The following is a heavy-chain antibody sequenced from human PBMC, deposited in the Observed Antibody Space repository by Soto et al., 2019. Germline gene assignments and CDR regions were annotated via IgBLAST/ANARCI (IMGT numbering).Heavy chain of an antibody. D-gene: IGHD6-13*01. CDR1: GYTFTSYG. CDR2: ISAYNGNT. J-gene: IGHJ5*02. CDR3: ARTSGYSSTDNWFDP. V-gene: IGHV1-18*01. Sequence: QVQLVQSGAEVKKPGASVKVSCKASGYTFTSYGISWVRQSPGQGLEWMGWISAYNGNTNNAQKFQGRVAVTTDTSTSTAYMELMNLRSDDTAVYYCARTSGYSSTDNWFDPWGQGTLATVSS.